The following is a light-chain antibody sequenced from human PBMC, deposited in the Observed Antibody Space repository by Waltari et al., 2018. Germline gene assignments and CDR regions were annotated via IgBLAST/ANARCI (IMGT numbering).Light chain of an antibody. V-gene: IGLV3-10*01. CDR3: LSPDSSGTYVV. Sequence: SYELTQPPSVSVSPGQTASITCSGHALSTKYAYWYHQKSGQAPVLVIFEDSKRPSGIPGRISGSSSGTMAPLTLSGAQLEDEGDYYCLSPDSSGTYVVFGGGTKLTVL. CDR1: ALSTKY. CDR2: EDS. J-gene: IGLJ2*01.